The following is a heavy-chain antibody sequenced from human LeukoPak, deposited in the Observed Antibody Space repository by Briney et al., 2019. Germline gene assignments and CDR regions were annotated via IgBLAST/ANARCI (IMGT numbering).Heavy chain of an antibody. Sequence: ASVKVSCKASGYTFTSYGISWVRQAPGQGLEWMGWISAYNGNTNYAQKLQGRVTMTTDTSTSTAYMELRSLRSDDTAVYYCARDRYGYDSRGYYNFDYWGQGAPVTVSS. CDR1: GYTFTSYG. CDR3: ARDRYGYDSRGYYNFDY. D-gene: IGHD3-22*01. V-gene: IGHV1-18*01. J-gene: IGHJ4*02. CDR2: ISAYNGNT.